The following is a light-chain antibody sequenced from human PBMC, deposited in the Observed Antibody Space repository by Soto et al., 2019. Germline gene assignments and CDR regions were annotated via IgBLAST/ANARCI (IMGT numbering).Light chain of an antibody. J-gene: IGKJ1*01. Sequence: EIVLTQSPGTLSLSPGERATLSCRASQSVSSSYLAWYQQKPGQAPRLLIYGASSRATGIPDRFSGSGSGTDFTLTISRLEPEDVATYYCQNYNSDPKTFGPGTKVDNK. CDR3: QNYNSDPKT. CDR2: GAS. CDR1: QSVSSSY. V-gene: IGKV3-20*01.